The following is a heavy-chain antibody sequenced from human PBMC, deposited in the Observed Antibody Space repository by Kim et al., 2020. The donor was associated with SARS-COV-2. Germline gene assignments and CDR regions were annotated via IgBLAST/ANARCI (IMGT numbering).Heavy chain of an antibody. CDR3: ARFMEMYSSYGMDV. CDR2: INPNSGGT. J-gene: IGHJ6*02. V-gene: IGHV1-2*02. D-gene: IGHD6-13*01. Sequence: ASVKVSCKASGYTFTGYYMHWVRQAPGQGLEWMGWINPNSGGTNYAQKFQGRVTMTRDTSISTAYMELSRLRSDDTAVYYCARFMEMYSSYGMDVWGQGTTVTVSS. CDR1: GYTFTGYY.